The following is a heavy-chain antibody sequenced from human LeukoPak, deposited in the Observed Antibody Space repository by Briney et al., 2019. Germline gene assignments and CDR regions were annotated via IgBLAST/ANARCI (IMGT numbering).Heavy chain of an antibody. D-gene: IGHD6-25*01. CDR1: GGTFSSYA. J-gene: IGHJ5*02. CDR3: ATTVTENYSSGFVFCFDP. V-gene: IGHV1-69*04. CDR2: IIPILGIA. Sequence: GASVKVSCKASGGTFSSYAISWVRQAPGQGLEWMGRIIPILGIANYAQKFQGRVTITADKSTSTAYMELSSLRSEDTAVYYCATTVTENYSSGFVFCFDPWGQGTLVTVSS.